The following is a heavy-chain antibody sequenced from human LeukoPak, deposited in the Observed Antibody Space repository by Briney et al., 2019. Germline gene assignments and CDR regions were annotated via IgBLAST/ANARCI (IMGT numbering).Heavy chain of an antibody. CDR3: ARRGRAAGKYGGYEYWYFDY. Sequence: PSETLSLTCIVSGNSISYSSYYWGWIRQPPGKGLEWIGSIYYSGTTYYNPPLKSRVTISVDTSKNRFSLKLSSVTAADTAVYYCARRGRAAGKYGGYEYWYFDYWGQGTLVTVSS. CDR2: IYYSGTT. CDR1: GNSISYSSYY. V-gene: IGHV4-39*07. J-gene: IGHJ4*02. D-gene: IGHD5-12*01.